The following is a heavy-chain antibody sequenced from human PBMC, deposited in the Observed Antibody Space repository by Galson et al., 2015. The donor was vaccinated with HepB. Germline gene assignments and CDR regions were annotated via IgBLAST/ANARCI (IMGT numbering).Heavy chain of an antibody. Sequence: SLRLSCAASGFTVSSNYMSWVRQAPGKGLEWVSVIYSGGSTYYADSVKGRFTISRDNSKNTLYLQMNSLRAEDTAVYYCARSMVRGVKGVEHDAFDIWGQGTMVTVSS. CDR1: GFTVSSNY. CDR2: IYSGGST. CDR3: ARSMVRGVKGVEHDAFDI. D-gene: IGHD3-10*01. J-gene: IGHJ3*02. V-gene: IGHV3-66*01.